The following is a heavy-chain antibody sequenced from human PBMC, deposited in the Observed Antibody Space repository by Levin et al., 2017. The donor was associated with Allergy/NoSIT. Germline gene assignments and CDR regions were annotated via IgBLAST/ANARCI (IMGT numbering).Heavy chain of an antibody. CDR3: VAEVGARDFGN. CDR2: ISYDAYNK. D-gene: IGHD6-19*01. CDR1: GFSFSSHA. V-gene: IGHV3-30-3*01. J-gene: IGHJ4*02. Sequence: GGSLRLSCAASGFSFSSHAMHWVRQAPGKGLEWVALISYDAYNKKYADSVKGRFTISRDNSKDTLYLQMDSLSTEDTAVYYCVAEVGARDFGNWGQGTLLTVSS.